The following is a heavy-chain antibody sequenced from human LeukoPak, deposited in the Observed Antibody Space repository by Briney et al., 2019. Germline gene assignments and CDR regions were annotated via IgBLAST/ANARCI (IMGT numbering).Heavy chain of an antibody. CDR3: ARAPHYYDSSGYFTY. D-gene: IGHD3-22*01. J-gene: IGHJ4*02. CDR2: ISSGTSTI. V-gene: IGHV3-48*01. CDR1: GFTFSSYA. Sequence: GGSLRLSCAASGFTFSSYAMNWVRQAPGKGLEWVSYISSGTSTIYYADSVKGRFTISRDNVKNSLSLQMNSLRSEDTAVYYCARAPHYYDSSGYFTYWGQGTLVTVSS.